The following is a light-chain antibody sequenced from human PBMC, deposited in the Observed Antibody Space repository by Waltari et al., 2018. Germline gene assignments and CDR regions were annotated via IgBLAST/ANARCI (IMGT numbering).Light chain of an antibody. CDR2: DVS. Sequence: QSALTQPASVSGSPGQSITISCTGTSSDVGDYNDVSWFQQHPGKAPKLMIYDVSNRPSGVSNRFSGSKSGNTASLTISGLQAEDEADYYCSSYTSSSAPHVMFGGGTKLTVL. J-gene: IGLJ3*02. CDR1: SSDVGDYND. CDR3: SSYTSSSAPHVM. V-gene: IGLV2-14*03.